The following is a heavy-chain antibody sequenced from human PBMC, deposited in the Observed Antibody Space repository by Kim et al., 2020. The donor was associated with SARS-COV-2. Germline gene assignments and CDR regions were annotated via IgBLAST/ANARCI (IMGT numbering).Heavy chain of an antibody. J-gene: IGHJ6*02. Sequence: GEPLKISCKGSGYSFTSYWISGVRQMPGKGLEWMGRIDPSDSYTNYSPSFQGHVTISADKSISTAYLQWSSLKASDTAMYYCASPYLVYSYGFLHDYGMDVWGQGTTVTVSS. CDR3: ASPYLVYSYGFLHDYGMDV. CDR2: IDPSDSYT. CDR1: GYSFTSYW. V-gene: IGHV5-10-1*01. D-gene: IGHD5-18*01.